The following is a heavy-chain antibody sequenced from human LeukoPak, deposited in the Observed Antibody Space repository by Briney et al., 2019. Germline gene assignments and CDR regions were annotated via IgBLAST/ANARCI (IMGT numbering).Heavy chain of an antibody. CDR3: TTGSYGDWGYFDY. Sequence: PGGSLRLSCAASGFTFSSYAMSWVRQAPGKGLEWVGRINSKTDGGTTDYAAPVKGRFTISRDDSKNTLYLQMNSLKAEDTAVYYCTTGSYGDWGYFDYWGQGSLVTVSS. CDR1: GFTFSSYA. CDR2: INSKTDGGTT. D-gene: IGHD4-17*01. J-gene: IGHJ4*02. V-gene: IGHV3-15*01.